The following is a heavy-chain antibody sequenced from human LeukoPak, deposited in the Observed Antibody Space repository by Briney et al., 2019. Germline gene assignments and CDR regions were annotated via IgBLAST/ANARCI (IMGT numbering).Heavy chain of an antibody. CDR3: TKDRTRFGSPPD. J-gene: IGHJ4*02. CDR1: GFTFSSYA. CDR2: ISGSGGTT. D-gene: IGHD1-7*01. Sequence: GGSLRLSCVASGFTFSSYAMSWVRQAPGKGLEWVSAISGSGGTTYYADSVKGRFTISRDNSENTLYLQMNSLRAEDTAIYYCTKDRTRFGSPPDWGQGTLVTVSS. V-gene: IGHV3-23*01.